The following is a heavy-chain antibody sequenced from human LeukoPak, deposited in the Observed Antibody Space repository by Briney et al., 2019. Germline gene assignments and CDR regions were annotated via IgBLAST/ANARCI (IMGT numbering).Heavy chain of an antibody. V-gene: IGHV4-59*01. CDR2: IYYTGST. CDR3: ARVFGSRNAFDY. J-gene: IGHJ4*02. D-gene: IGHD1-26*01. CDR1: GGSLSNYY. Sequence: PSETLSLTCTVSGGSLSNYYWSWVRQPPGKGLEWIGYIYYTGSTNYNPSLKSRVTISVDTSKNQSSLKLTSVTAADTAVYYCARVFGSRNAFDYWGQGTLLTASS.